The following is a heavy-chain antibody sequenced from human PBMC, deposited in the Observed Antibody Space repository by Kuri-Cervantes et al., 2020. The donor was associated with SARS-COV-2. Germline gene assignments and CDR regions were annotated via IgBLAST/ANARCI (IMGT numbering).Heavy chain of an antibody. Sequence: ASVKVSCKASGYTFTGYYMHWVRQAPGQGLEWMGWINPNSGGTNYAQKFQGWVTMTRNTSISTAYMELSSLRSEDTAVYYCARTRLFEPWGQGTLVTVSS. CDR1: GYTFTGYY. CDR3: ARTRLFEP. V-gene: IGHV1-2*04. J-gene: IGHJ5*02. CDR2: INPNSGGT.